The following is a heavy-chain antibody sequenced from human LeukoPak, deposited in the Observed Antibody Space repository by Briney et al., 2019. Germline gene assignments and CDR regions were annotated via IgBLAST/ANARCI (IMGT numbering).Heavy chain of an antibody. CDR2: MNPNSGNT. D-gene: IGHD2-2*02. V-gene: IGHV1-8*01. CDR1: GYTFTSYD. Sequence: ASVKVSCKASGYTFTSYDINWVRQATGQGLEWMGWMNPNSGNTGYAQRFQGRVTMTRNTSISTAYMELSSLRSEDTAVYYCARVEYCSSTSCYIGDWFDPWGQGTLVTVSS. J-gene: IGHJ5*02. CDR3: ARVEYCSSTSCYIGDWFDP.